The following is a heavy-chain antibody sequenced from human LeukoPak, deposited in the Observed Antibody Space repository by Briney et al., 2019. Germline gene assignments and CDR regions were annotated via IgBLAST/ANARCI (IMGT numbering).Heavy chain of an antibody. CDR3: ARDSGSYQVDY. V-gene: IGHV4-59*01. J-gene: IGHJ4*02. D-gene: IGHD1-26*01. CDR1: GGSISSYY. Sequence: PSETLSLTCTVSGGSISSYYWSWIRQPPGKGLEWIGYIYYSGSTNSNPSLKSRVTISADTSKNQFSLNLSSVTAADTAVYYCARDSGSYQVDYWGQGTLVTVSS. CDR2: IYYSGST.